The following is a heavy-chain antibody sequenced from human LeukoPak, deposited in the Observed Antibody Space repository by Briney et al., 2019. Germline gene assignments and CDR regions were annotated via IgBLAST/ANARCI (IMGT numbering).Heavy chain of an antibody. V-gene: IGHV3-23*01. CDR3: AKGGWIAAAGGYFDY. CDR1: GFTFSSYA. D-gene: IGHD6-13*01. Sequence: RSGGSLRLSCAASGFTFSSYAMSWVRQAPGKGLEWVSAISGSGGSTYYADSVKGRFTISRDNSKNTLYLQMNSLRAEDTAVYYCAKGGWIAAAGGYFDYWGQGTLVTVSS. CDR2: ISGSGGST. J-gene: IGHJ4*02.